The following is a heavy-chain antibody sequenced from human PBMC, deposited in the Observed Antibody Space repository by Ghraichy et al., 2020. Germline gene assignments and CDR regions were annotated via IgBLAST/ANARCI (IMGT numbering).Heavy chain of an antibody. CDR1: GFTFSSYA. CDR3: AKLGYSGYSPAEFDY. CDR2: ISGSGGST. Sequence: GGSLRLSCAASGFTFSSYAMSWVRQAPGKGLEWVSAISGSGGSTYYADSVKGRFTISRDTSKNTLYLQMNSLRAEDTAVYYCAKLGYSGYSPAEFDYWGQGTLVTVSP. J-gene: IGHJ4*02. V-gene: IGHV3-23*01. D-gene: IGHD5-12*01.